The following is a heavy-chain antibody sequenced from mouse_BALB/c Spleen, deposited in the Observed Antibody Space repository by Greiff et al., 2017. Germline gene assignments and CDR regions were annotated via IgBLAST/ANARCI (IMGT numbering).Heavy chain of an antibody. CDR2: ISSGGGYT. D-gene: IGHD2-4*01. Sequence: EVQGVESGGGFVKPGGSLKFSCAASGFNFRSSSMPWVRQTPEKRLEWVATISSGGGYTYYPASVKGRFTISRDNAKNTLYLQMSSLKSEDTAMYYCTSHDYDVGKYFDYWGQGTTVTVSS. J-gene: IGHJ2*01. CDR3: TSHDYDVGKYFDY. CDR1: GFNFRSSS. V-gene: IGHV5-6-4*01.